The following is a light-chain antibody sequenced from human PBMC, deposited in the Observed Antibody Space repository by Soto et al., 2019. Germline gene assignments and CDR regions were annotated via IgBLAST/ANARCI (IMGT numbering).Light chain of an antibody. CDR2: GAS. CDR3: QQYGSSPTT. CDR1: QSVSGSY. J-gene: IGKJ3*01. V-gene: IGKV3-20*01. Sequence: EIVLTQSPGTLSLSPGEGATLSCRASQSVSGSYLAWYQQKPGQAPRLLIYGASTRATGIPDRFSGSGSGTDFTLTISRLETEDCAVYYCQQYGSSPTTFGPGTKVDIK.